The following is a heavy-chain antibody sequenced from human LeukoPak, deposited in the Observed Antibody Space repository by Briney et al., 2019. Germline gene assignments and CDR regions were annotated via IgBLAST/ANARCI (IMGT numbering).Heavy chain of an antibody. V-gene: IGHV1-18*01. CDR1: GYTFRDFG. CDR3: ARGPYYDSWSGAGY. J-gene: IGHJ4*02. CDR2: ITTYNGNT. Sequence: ASVKVSCKAPGYTFRDFGISWVRQAPGQGLEWMGWITTYNGNTNYIQKLQGRVTMTTDTSTSTAYMELRSLRSDDTAVYYCARGPYYDSWSGAGYWGQGTLVTVSS. D-gene: IGHD3-3*01.